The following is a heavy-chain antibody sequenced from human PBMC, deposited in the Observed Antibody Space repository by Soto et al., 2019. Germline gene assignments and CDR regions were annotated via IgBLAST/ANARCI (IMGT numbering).Heavy chain of an antibody. Sequence: SETLSLTCAVYGGSFSGYYWSWIRQPPGKGLEWIGEINHSGSTNYNPSLKSRVTISVDTSKNQFSLKLSSVTAADTAVYYCARAYYYDSSGYRTAYSFDPWGQGTLVTVSS. CDR1: GGSFSGYY. CDR3: ARAYYYDSSGYRTAYSFDP. J-gene: IGHJ5*02. D-gene: IGHD3-22*01. CDR2: INHSGST. V-gene: IGHV4-34*01.